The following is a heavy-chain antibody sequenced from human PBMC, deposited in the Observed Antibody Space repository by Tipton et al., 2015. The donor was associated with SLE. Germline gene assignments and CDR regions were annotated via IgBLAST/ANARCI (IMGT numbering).Heavy chain of an antibody. CDR3: ARGGGILWSGDLAGYYYAMAV. J-gene: IGHJ6*01. Sequence: GLVKPSETLSLTCSVSNGSIGRDYWTWIRRPPGKELEWIGYIYYDGYTNYNPSLKSRGTMSLDTSKSQLSLQLNSMTAADTAVYYCARGGGILWSGDLAGYYYAMAVWGXGTTVTVSS. D-gene: IGHD3-10*01. CDR1: NGSIGRDY. V-gene: IGHV4-59*01. CDR2: IYYDGYT.